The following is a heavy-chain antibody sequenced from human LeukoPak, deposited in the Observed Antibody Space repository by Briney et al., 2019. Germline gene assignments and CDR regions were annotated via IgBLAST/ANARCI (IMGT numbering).Heavy chain of an antibody. J-gene: IGHJ5*02. CDR3: VRDRGWFDP. CDR2: IKQDGREK. V-gene: IGHV3-7*01. CDR1: GFTFTDYW. Sequence: GGSLRLSCAASGFTFTDYWMTWVRQAPGRGLEWVASIKQDGREKHYVDSVKGRFTISRDSAKSSLYLQMNSLRVEDTAVYYCVRDRGWFDPWGQGTLVTVSS.